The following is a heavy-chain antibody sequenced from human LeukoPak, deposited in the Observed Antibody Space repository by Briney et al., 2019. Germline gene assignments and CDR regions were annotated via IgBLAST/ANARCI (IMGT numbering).Heavy chain of an antibody. CDR2: INDDGSTT. J-gene: IGHJ5*02. V-gene: IGHV3-74*01. D-gene: IGHD2-15*01. CDR1: GFTFSIYA. CDR3: VRGGPSTWS. Sequence: GGSLSLSCAASGFTFSIYAMTWVRQAPGKGPVWVSRINDDGSTTTYADSVKGRFTISRDDAKNMLFLQMNSLRDEDTAVYYCVRGGPSTWSWGQGTLVTVSS.